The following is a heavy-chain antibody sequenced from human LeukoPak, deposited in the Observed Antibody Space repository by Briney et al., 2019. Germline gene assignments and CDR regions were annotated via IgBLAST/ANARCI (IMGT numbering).Heavy chain of an antibody. V-gene: IGHV4-61*02. CDR3: ARATYYYDSSGSFPFDY. Sequence: SETLSLTCTVSGYSISSGYYWSWIRQPAGKGLEWIGRIYTSGSTNYNPSLKSRVTISVDTSKSQFSLKLSSVTAADTAVYYCARATYYYDSSGSFPFDYWGQGTLVTVSS. J-gene: IGHJ4*02. CDR1: GYSISSGYY. CDR2: IYTSGST. D-gene: IGHD3-22*01.